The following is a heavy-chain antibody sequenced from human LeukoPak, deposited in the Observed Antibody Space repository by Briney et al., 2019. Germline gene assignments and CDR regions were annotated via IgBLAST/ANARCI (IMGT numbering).Heavy chain of an antibody. CDR1: GGSISTYY. CDR3: ARREDFWYFDL. V-gene: IGHV4-59*08. Sequence: SETLSLTCTISGGSISTYYWSWIRQPTGKGLEWIGYIYYTGSTNYNPSLKSRVTFSVDTSKNHFSLKLISVTAADTAVYYCARREDFWYFDLWGRGTLVTVSS. CDR2: IYYTGST. J-gene: IGHJ2*01.